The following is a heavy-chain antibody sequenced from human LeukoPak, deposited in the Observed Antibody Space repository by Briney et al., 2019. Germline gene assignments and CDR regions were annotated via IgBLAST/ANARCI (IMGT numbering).Heavy chain of an antibody. J-gene: IGHJ5*02. CDR1: GFTVSSNY. CDR2: LYSGGNT. Sequence: PGGSLRLSCAASGFTVSSNYMSWVRQAPGKGLEWVSVLYSGGNTYYADSVKGRLTISRDNSKNTLYLQMNNLRVDDTAIYYCARSHPLNHWFDPWGQGTLVTVSS. CDR3: ARSHPLNHWFDP. V-gene: IGHV3-53*01.